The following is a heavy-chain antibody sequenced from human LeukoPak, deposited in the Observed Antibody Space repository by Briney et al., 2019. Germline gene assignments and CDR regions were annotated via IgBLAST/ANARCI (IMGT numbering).Heavy chain of an antibody. V-gene: IGHV1-18*01. CDR3: ARAGETDD. J-gene: IGHJ4*02. CDR2: ISPNNGNT. D-gene: IGHD3-16*01. Sequence: ASVKVSCKASGYTFITYGISWVRQAPGQGLEWMGWISPNNGNTNYAQKFQDRAIMTTDTSTSTAYMELRSLRLDDTAVYYCARAGETDDRGQGTLVTVSS. CDR1: GYTFITYG.